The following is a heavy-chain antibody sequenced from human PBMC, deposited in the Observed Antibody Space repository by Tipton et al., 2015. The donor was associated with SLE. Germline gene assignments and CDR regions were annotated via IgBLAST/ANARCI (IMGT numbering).Heavy chain of an antibody. D-gene: IGHD6-13*01. CDR2: IYVLHNT. Sequence: GSLRLSCEASGISVSNEYMSWVRQAPGKGLEWVSVIYVLHNTYYADSVKGRFTISRDNSKNTLYLQMNSLRAEDTAVYFCARFRRGAATAEYYFDYWGQGNLVTVSS. CDR1: GISVSNEY. J-gene: IGHJ4*02. CDR3: ARFRRGAATAEYYFDY. V-gene: IGHV3-53*05.